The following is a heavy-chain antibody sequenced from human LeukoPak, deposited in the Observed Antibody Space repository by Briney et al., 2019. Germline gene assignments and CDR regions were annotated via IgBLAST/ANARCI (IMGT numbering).Heavy chain of an antibody. CDR1: GGSFSGYY. CDR3: ASGKNSRDY. D-gene: IGHD1-7*01. V-gene: IGHV4-34*01. J-gene: IGHJ4*02. CDR2: INHSGST. Sequence: SETLSLTCAVYGGSFSGYYWSWIRQPPGKGLEWIGEINHSGSTNYNPSLKSRVTISVDTSKNQFSLKLSSVTAADTAVYYCASGKNSRDYWGQGTLATVSS.